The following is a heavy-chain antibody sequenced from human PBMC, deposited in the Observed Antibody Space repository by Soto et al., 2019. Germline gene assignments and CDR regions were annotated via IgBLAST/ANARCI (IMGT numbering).Heavy chain of an antibody. Sequence: QVQLVQSGAEVKKPGSSVKVSCKASGGTFSSYAISWVRQAPGQGLEWMGGIIPIFGTANYAQKFQGRVTITADENTSKAYMKLSSLRCEDTTVYYCAGDRVVVTTGLFDAWGQGTLVTVSS. V-gene: IGHV1-69*12. CDR1: GGTFSSYA. D-gene: IGHD2-21*02. J-gene: IGHJ4*02. CDR3: AGDRVVVTTGLFDA. CDR2: IIPIFGTA.